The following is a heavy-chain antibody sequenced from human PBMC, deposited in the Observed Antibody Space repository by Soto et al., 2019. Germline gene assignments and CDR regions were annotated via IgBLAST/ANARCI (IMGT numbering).Heavy chain of an antibody. CDR1: GFSVSSNY. CDR3: ARGNSDHYYGLYV. V-gene: IGHV3-53*04. Sequence: EVQLVESGGGLVQPGGSLRLSCAASGFSVSSNYMNWVRQAPGKGLEWVAVIYGGGATYFADSVKGRFTISRHNSKNTLYLQMNTLRAEDTAVYYCARGNSDHYYGLYVWGQGTTVTVSS. CDR2: IYGGGAT. J-gene: IGHJ6*02. D-gene: IGHD1-1*01.